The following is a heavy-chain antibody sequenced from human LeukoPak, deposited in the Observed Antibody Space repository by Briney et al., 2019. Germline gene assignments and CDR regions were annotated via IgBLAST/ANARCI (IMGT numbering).Heavy chain of an antibody. CDR3: AREQRWLQYDAFDI. CDR2: ISYDGSNK. V-gene: IGHV3-30*04. J-gene: IGHJ3*02. CDR1: GSTFSSYA. Sequence: QPGGSLRLSCAASGSTFSSYAMHWVRQAPGKGLEWVAVISYDGSNKYYADSVKGRFTISRDNSKNTLYLQMNSLRAEDTAVYYCAREQRWLQYDAFDIWGQGTMVTVSS. D-gene: IGHD5-24*01.